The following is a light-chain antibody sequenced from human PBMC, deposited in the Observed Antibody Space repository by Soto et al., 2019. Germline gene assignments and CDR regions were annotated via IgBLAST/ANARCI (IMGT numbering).Light chain of an antibody. CDR1: QDISNY. CDR2: DAS. Sequence: DIQMTQSPSSLSASVGDRVTITCQASQDISNYLNWYQHKPGKAPKILIYDASTLETGVPSRFSGSGSETDFTFSISSQQPEDIATYYCLQFHNLPTFGGGTNVEIK. J-gene: IGKJ4*01. CDR3: LQFHNLPT. V-gene: IGKV1-33*01.